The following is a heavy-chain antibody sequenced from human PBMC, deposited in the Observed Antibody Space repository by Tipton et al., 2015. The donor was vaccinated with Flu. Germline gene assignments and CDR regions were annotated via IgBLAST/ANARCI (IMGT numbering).Heavy chain of an antibody. J-gene: IGHJ4*02. CDR2: IYTSGST. D-gene: IGHD3-10*01. CDR1: GGSLSSFY. CDR3: ARGSGSGTYVIFDF. V-gene: IGHV4-4*07. Sequence: TLSLTCTVSGGSLSSFYWSWIRQPAGKGLEWIGRIYTSGSTKYNPSLKSRLSMSVDTSKNQFSLKLTSVTAAHTPVYYCARGSGSGTYVIFDFWGQGTLVTVSS.